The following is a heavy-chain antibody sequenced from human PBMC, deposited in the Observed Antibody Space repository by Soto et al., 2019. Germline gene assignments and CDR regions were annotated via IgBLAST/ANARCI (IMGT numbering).Heavy chain of an antibody. J-gene: IGHJ6*02. CDR3: ARERDGMDV. Sequence: GGSLGLSCAASGFIFSSYSMNWVRQAPGKGLEWISYISSSSSPIYYADSVKGRFTISRDNAKNSLFLQMNSLRDDDTAYYYCARERDGMDVWGQGTTVTVSS. CDR2: ISSSSSPI. CDR1: GFIFSSYS. V-gene: IGHV3-48*02.